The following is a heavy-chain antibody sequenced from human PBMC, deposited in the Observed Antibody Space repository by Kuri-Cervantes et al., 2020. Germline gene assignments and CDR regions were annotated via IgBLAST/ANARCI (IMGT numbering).Heavy chain of an antibody. V-gene: IGHV4-34*01. Sequence: SETLSLTCAVYGGSFSGYYWSWIRQPPGKGLEWIGEINHSGSTNYNPSLKSRVTISVDRSKNQFSLKLSSVTAADTAVYYCARAPGDYGLEGNNWFDPWGQGTLVTVSS. D-gene: IGHD4-17*01. CDR3: ARAPGDYGLEGNNWFDP. CDR1: GGSFSGYY. J-gene: IGHJ5*02. CDR2: INHSGST.